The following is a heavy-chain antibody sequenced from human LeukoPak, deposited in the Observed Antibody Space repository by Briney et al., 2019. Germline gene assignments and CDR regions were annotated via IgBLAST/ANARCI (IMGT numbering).Heavy chain of an antibody. Sequence: SETLSLTCAVYGGSFSGYYWSWIRQPPGKGLEWIGEINHSGSTNYNPSLKSRVTISVDTSKNQFSLKLSSMTAADTAVYYCALFGVAIYGMNVWGQGTTVTVSS. V-gene: IGHV4-34*01. CDR2: INHSGST. D-gene: IGHD3-3*01. J-gene: IGHJ6*02. CDR3: ALFGVAIYGMNV. CDR1: GGSFSGYY.